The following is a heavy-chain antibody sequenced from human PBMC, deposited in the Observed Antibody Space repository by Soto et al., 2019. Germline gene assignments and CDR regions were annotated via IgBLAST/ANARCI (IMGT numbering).Heavy chain of an antibody. Sequence: KPSETLSLTCAVSGGSISSGGYSWSWIRQPPGKGLEWIGYIYHSGSTYYNPSLKSRATISVDRSKNQFSLKLSSVTAADTAVYYCARGRDGYNDFSYFDYSGQGTLVTVSS. CDR3: ARGRDGYNDFSYFDY. CDR1: GGSISSGGYS. CDR2: IYHSGST. V-gene: IGHV4-30-2*01. J-gene: IGHJ4*02. D-gene: IGHD5-12*01.